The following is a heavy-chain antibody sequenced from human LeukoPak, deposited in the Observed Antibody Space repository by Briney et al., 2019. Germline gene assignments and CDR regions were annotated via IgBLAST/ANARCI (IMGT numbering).Heavy chain of an antibody. J-gene: IGHJ4*02. V-gene: IGHV3-43*02. CDR1: GFXFDRFA. Sequence: PGGSLRLSCAASGFXFDRFAMHWVRQAPGKGLEWVSLISGDGFTTYYVDSVKGRFTMSRDNSKNSLYLQMKSLRTEDTALYYCGRDHVYGGADYWGQGTLVTVSS. CDR3: GRDHVYGGADY. CDR2: ISGDGFTT. D-gene: IGHD4-23*01.